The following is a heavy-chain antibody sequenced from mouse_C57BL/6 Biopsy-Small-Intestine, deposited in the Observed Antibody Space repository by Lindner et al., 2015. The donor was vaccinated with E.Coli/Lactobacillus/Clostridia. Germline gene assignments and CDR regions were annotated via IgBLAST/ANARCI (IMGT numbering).Heavy chain of an antibody. Sequence: VQLQESGPGLAKPSQTLSLTCSVTGYSITSDYWNWIRKFPGNKLEYMGYISYSGSTYYNPSLKSRISITRDTSKNQYYLQLNSVTTEDTATYYCARSNPQIYYYGSYWYFDAWGTGTTVTASS. J-gene: IGHJ1*03. CDR2: ISYSGST. V-gene: IGHV3-8*01. D-gene: IGHD1-1*01. CDR3: ARSNPQIYYYGSYWYFDA. CDR1: GYSITSDY.